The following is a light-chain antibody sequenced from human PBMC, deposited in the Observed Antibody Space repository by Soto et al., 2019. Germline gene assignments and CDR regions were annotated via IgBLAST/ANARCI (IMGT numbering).Light chain of an antibody. J-gene: IGKJ1*01. Sequence: DIQMTQSPSSLSASVGDRVTITCRASHGIRHYLAWYQQKPGKVPRLLIYEASNLQSGVPSRFRGGGSGTEFTLTISSLQPEDAATYYCQNFDSAPQTFGQGTKWIS. CDR2: EAS. CDR1: HGIRHY. CDR3: QNFDSAPQT. V-gene: IGKV1-27*01.